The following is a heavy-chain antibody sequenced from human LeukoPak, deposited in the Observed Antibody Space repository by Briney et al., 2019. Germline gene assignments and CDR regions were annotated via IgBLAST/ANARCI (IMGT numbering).Heavy chain of an antibody. CDR2: INSDGSST. Sequence: GGSLRLSCAASGFTFSSYWMHWVRQAPGKGLVWVSRINSDGSSTNYAASVKGRFTISRDNAKNTLYLQMNSLRAEDTAVYYCARDYYTSGSPNDYWGQGTLVTVSS. CDR3: ARDYYTSGSPNDY. CDR1: GFTFSSYW. J-gene: IGHJ4*02. V-gene: IGHV3-74*01. D-gene: IGHD3-10*01.